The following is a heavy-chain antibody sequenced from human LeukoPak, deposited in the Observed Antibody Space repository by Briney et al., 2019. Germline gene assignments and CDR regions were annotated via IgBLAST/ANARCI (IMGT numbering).Heavy chain of an antibody. CDR1: GFTFDHYR. CDR3: ARDGRHIVVVTATRHYGMDV. J-gene: IGHJ6*02. CDR2: INSDSTNI. D-gene: IGHD2-21*02. V-gene: IGHV3-21*01. Sequence: PGGSLRLSCVASGFTFDHYRMNWVRQAPGKELEWVSSINSDSTNIYYTDSVKGRFTVSRDNAKNSLYLQMNSLRAEDTAVYYCARDGRHIVVVTATRHYGMDVWGQGTTVTVSS.